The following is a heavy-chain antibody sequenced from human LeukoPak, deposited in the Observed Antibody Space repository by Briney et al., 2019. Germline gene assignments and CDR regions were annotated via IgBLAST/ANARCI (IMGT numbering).Heavy chain of an antibody. Sequence: ASVKVSCKASGYTFTSYGISWVRQAPGQGLEWMGWISAYNGNTNYAQKLQGRVTMTTDTSTSTAYMELRSLRSDDTAVYCCASGPQVHWQQLFAFDIWGQGTMVTVSS. CDR3: ASGPQVHWQQLFAFDI. CDR2: ISAYNGNT. J-gene: IGHJ3*02. CDR1: GYTFTSYG. V-gene: IGHV1-18*01. D-gene: IGHD6-13*01.